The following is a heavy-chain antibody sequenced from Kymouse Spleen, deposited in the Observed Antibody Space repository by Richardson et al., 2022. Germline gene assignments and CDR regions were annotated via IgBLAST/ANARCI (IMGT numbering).Heavy chain of an antibody. Sequence: QLQLQESGPGLVKPSETLSLTCTVSGGSISSSSYYWGWIRQPPGKGLEWIGSIYYSGSTYYNPSLKSRVTISVDTSKNQFSLKLSSVTAADTAVYYCASTYYYGSGSYYSGMDVWGQGTTVTVSS. V-gene: IGHV4-39*01. D-gene: IGHD3-10*01. J-gene: IGHJ6*02. CDR1: GGSISSSSYY. CDR3: ASTYYYGSGSYYSGMDV. CDR2: IYYSGST.